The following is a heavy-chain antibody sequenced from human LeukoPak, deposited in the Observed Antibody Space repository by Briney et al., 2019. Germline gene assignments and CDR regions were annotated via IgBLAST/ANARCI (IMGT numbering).Heavy chain of an antibody. CDR1: XXSISSXX. V-gene: IGHV4-59*08. J-gene: IGHJ3*02. D-gene: IGHD3-16*02. CDR2: XXXSGST. Sequence: VSXXSISSXXXXXXXXXXXXXLEXVXYXXXSGSTNYNPSLKSRVTISVDTSKNQFSLKLSSVTAADTAVYYCARWDHDYVWGSYRYKAAFDIWGQGTMVTVSS. CDR3: ARWDHDYVWGSYRYKAAFDI.